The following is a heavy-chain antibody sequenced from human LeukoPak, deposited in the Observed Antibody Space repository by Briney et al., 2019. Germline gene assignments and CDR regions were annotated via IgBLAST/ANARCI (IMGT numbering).Heavy chain of an antibody. Sequence: ASVKVSCKASGYTFTDYYMHWVRQAPGQGLEWMGWINPNGGGTNYAQNFQGGVTMTRDTSISTAYMELSSLRSDDTAVYYCARDTCNGGRCFNWFDPWGQGTLVTVSS. CDR2: INPNGGGT. CDR1: GYTFTDYY. J-gene: IGHJ5*02. CDR3: ARDTCNGGRCFNWFDP. V-gene: IGHV1-2*02. D-gene: IGHD2-15*01.